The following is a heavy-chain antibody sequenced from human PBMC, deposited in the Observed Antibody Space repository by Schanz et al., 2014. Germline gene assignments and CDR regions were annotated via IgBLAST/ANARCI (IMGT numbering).Heavy chain of an antibody. J-gene: IGHJ4*02. CDR1: GYTFINHG. V-gene: IGHV1-18*01. D-gene: IGHD3-22*01. Sequence: QVRLVQSGAEVKKPGASVNVSCRASGYTFINHGLSWVRRAPGQGLEWMGWISPYNGLTGYVRKLQGRVTMSTDKATNTVYMELRSLRPEDTAVYYCARGGSDYDYYYDKWGQGTLVTVS. CDR3: ARGGSDYDYYYDK. CDR2: ISPYNGLT.